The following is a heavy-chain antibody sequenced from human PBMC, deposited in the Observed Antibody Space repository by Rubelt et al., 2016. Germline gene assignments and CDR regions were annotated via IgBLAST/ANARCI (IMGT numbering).Heavy chain of an antibody. V-gene: IGHV2-70*01. CDR2: IDWDDDK. J-gene: IGHJ6*02. Sequence: QVTLRESGPALVKPTQTLTLTCTFSGFSLSTSGMCVSWIRQPPGKALEWLALIDWDDDKYYSTSLKTRLTISKDTSKNQVVLTMTNMDPVDTATYYCARIASFVYYYGMDVWGQGTTVTVSS. CDR3: ARIASFVYYYGMDV. CDR1: GFSLSTSGMC.